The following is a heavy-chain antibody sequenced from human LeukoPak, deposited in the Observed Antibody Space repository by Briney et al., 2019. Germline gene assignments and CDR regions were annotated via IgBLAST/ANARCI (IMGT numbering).Heavy chain of an antibody. Sequence: PGGSLRLSCAASGFTFSSYAMSWVRQAPGKGLEWVSAISGSGGSTYYADSVKGRFTISRDNSKNTLYLQMNSPRAEDTAVYYCAKLHDYGGKGYFDYWGQGTLVTVSS. CDR1: GFTFSSYA. J-gene: IGHJ4*02. V-gene: IGHV3-23*01. CDR3: AKLHDYGGKGYFDY. CDR2: ISGSGGST. D-gene: IGHD4-23*01.